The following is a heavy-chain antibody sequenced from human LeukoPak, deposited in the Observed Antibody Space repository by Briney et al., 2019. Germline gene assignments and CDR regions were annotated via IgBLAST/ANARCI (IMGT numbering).Heavy chain of an antibody. Sequence: ASVTVSCTASGYTFTGYYMHWVRQAPGQGLEWMGRINPNSGGTNYAQKFQGRVTMTRDTSISTAYMELSRLRSDDTAVHYCARGKQWLGHDYWGQGTLVTVSS. V-gene: IGHV1-2*06. D-gene: IGHD6-19*01. J-gene: IGHJ4*02. CDR2: INPNSGGT. CDR1: GYTFTGYY. CDR3: ARGKQWLGHDY.